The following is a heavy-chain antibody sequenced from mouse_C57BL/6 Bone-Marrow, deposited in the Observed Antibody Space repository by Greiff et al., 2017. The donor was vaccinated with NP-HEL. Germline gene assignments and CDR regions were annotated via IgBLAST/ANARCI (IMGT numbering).Heavy chain of an antibody. CDR2: IYPGDGDT. Sequence: VQLQQSGPELVKPGASVKISCKASGYAFSSSWMNWVKQRPGKGLEWIGRIYPGDGDTNYNGKFKGKATLTADKSSSTAYMQLSSLTSEDSAVYFCARFEFITTVVADYWGQGTTLTVSS. V-gene: IGHV1-82*01. CDR3: ARFEFITTVVADY. D-gene: IGHD1-1*01. J-gene: IGHJ2*01. CDR1: GYAFSSSW.